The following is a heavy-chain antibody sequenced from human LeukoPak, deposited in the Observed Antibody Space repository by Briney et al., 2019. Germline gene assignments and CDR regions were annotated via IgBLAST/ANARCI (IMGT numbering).Heavy chain of an antibody. CDR3: ARDRRKTYYYDSSGYSTYYFDY. CDR2: IWYDGSNK. V-gene: IGHV3-33*01. J-gene: IGHJ4*02. D-gene: IGHD3-22*01. Sequence: GRSLRLSCAASGFTFSSYGMHWVRQAPGKGLEWVVVIWYDGSNKYYADSVKGRFTISRDNSKNTLYLQMNSLRAEDTAVYYCARDRRKTYYYDSSGYSTYYFDYWGQGTLVTVSS. CDR1: GFTFSSYG.